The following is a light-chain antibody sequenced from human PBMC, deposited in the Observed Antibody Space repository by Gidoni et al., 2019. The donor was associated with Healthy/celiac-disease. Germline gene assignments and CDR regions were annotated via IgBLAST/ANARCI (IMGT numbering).Light chain of an antibody. CDR3: QQYNNCPET. J-gene: IGKJ1*01. Sequence: EIVMTQSPATLSVSPGERATLPCRASQSVISNLAWYLQKPGQEPRLLIFGASNRATGSPARCMGSGYGTEFTLTISSLQSEDFAVYYCQQYNNCPETFGQGTKVEIK. CDR1: QSVISN. V-gene: IGKV3-15*01. CDR2: GAS.